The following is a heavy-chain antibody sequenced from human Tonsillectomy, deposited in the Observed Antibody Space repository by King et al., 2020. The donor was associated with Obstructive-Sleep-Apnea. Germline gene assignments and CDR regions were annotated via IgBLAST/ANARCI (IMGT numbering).Heavy chain of an antibody. CDR2: ISYDGSNK. CDR1: GFTFSSYA. V-gene: IGHV3-30*04. J-gene: IGHJ4*02. Sequence: VQLVESGGGVVQPGRSLRLSCAASGFTFSSYAMHWVRQAPGKGLEWVAVISYDGSNKYYADSVKGRFTISTDNSKNTLYLQMNSLRAEDTAVYYCAGSIVGATLSKIDYWGQGTLVTVSS. CDR3: AGSIVGATLSKIDY. D-gene: IGHD1-26*01.